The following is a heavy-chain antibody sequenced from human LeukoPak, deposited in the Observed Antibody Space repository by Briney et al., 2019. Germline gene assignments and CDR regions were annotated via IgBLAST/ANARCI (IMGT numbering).Heavy chain of an antibody. CDR1: GYTFTSYG. Sequence: ASVKVSCKASGYTFTSYGISWVRQAPGQGLEWMGWISAYNGNTNYAQKLQGRVTMTTDTSTSTAHMELRSLRSDDTAVYYCARDKIVGATTVDYWGQGTLVTVSS. D-gene: IGHD1-26*01. V-gene: IGHV1-18*04. CDR2: ISAYNGNT. J-gene: IGHJ4*02. CDR3: ARDKIVGATTVDY.